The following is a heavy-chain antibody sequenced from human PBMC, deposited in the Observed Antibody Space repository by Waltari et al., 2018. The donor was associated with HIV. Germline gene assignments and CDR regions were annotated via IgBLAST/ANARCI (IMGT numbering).Heavy chain of an antibody. CDR2: IKSEDDGGTT. D-gene: IGHD2-15*01. CDR1: GFTPTHAW. J-gene: IGHJ4*02. V-gene: IGHV3-15*01. Sequence: EVQRLEPGGGLVKPGEPLRHSCAAPGFTPTHAWMRWVRQAPGKGLELVGRIKSEDDGGTTDYAAPVKGRFTISRDDSKNALYLQMNSLKTEDTALYYCTSTGGGITDYWGQGTLVTVSS. CDR3: TSTGGGITDY.